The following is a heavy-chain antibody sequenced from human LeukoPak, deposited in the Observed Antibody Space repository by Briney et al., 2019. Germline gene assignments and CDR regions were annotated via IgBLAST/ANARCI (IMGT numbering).Heavy chain of an antibody. CDR1: GFTFSSYA. CDR3: ARDRSRITMTVAVTRGYYFDY. J-gene: IGHJ4*02. V-gene: IGHV3-23*01. CDR2: ISGSGDST. Sequence: GGSLRLSCAASGFTFSSYAMSWVRQAPGKGLEWVSAISGSGDSTYYADSVKGRFTISRDNSKNTLYLQMNSLRAEDTAIYYCARDRSRITMTVAVTRGYYFDYWGQGTLVTVSS. D-gene: IGHD3-22*01.